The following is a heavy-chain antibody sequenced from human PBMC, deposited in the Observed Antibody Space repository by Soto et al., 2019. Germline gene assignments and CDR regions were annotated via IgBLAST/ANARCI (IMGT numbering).Heavy chain of an antibody. Sequence: ASVTVSCKASGYTFTSYGISWVRQAPGQGLEWMRWISAYNGNTNYAQKLQGRVTMTTDTSTSTAYIELRSLRSDDTAVYYCARGEGRNYYDSSGYYSDAFDIWGQGTMVTVSS. J-gene: IGHJ3*02. CDR1: GYTFTSYG. D-gene: IGHD3-22*01. CDR3: ARGEGRNYYDSSGYYSDAFDI. V-gene: IGHV1-18*01. CDR2: ISAYNGNT.